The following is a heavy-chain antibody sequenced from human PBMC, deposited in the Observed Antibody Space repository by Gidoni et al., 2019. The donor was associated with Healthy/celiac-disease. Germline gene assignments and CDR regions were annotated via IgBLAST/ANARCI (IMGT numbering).Heavy chain of an antibody. J-gene: IGHJ2*01. CDR1: GGSISSGDYY. CDR2: IYYSGST. Sequence: QVQLQESGPGLVKPSQTLSLTCTVSGGSISSGDYYWSWIRQPPGKGLEWIGYIYYSGSTYYNPSLKSRVTISVDTSKNQFSLKLSSVTAADTAVYYCASTLAFDSSGYYSYYSYWYFDLWGRGTLVTVSS. D-gene: IGHD3-22*01. CDR3: ASTLAFDSSGYYSYYSYWYFDL. V-gene: IGHV4-30-4*01.